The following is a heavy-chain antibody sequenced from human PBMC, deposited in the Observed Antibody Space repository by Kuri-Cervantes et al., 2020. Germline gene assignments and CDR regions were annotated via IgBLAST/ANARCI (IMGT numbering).Heavy chain of an antibody. D-gene: IGHD6-19*01. Sequence: ETLSLTCAASGFTFSSYSMNWVRQAPGKGLEWVSSISSSSSYIYYADSVKGRFTISRDNAKNSLYLQMNSLRAEDTAVYYCARDIAVAGYYFDYWGQGTLVTVSS. CDR3: ARDIAVAGYYFDY. J-gene: IGHJ4*02. CDR2: ISSSSSYI. V-gene: IGHV3-21*01. CDR1: GFTFSSYS.